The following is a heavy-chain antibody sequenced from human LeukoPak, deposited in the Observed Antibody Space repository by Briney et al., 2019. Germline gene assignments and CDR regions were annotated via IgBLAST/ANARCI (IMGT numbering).Heavy chain of an antibody. CDR2: IGGSGGYT. V-gene: IGHV3-23*01. CDR1: GFTFSSYG. J-gene: IGHJ5*01. Sequence: GRSLRLSCAASGFTFSSYGMHWVRQAPGKGLEWVSAIGGSGGYTYYADSVKGRFTISRDNSKNTLYLQMNSLRADNTAVYYCAKGAGSGTYYTDSWGQGTLVTVSS. D-gene: IGHD3-10*01. CDR3: AKGAGSGTYYTDS.